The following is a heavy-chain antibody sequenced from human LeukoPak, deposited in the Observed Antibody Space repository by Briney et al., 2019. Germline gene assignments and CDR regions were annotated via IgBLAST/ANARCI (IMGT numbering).Heavy chain of an antibody. V-gene: IGHV3-7*01. CDR2: IKQDGSEK. CDR1: GFTFSSYN. CDR3: ARSQSDYYGSGSHWDY. D-gene: IGHD3-10*01. J-gene: IGHJ4*02. Sequence: GGSLRLSCAASGFTFSSYNMNWVRQAPGKGLEWVANIKQDGSEKYYVDSVKGRFTISRDNAKNSLYLQMNSLRAEDTAVYYCARSQSDYYGSGSHWDYWGQGTLVTVSS.